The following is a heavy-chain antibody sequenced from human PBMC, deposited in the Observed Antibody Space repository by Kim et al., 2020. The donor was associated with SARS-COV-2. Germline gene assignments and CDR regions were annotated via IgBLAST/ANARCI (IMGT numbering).Heavy chain of an antibody. J-gene: IGHJ4*02. V-gene: IGHV1-46*01. CDR3: ARVVVVTAIPDY. D-gene: IGHD2-21*02. Sequence: SNAQKFQGRVTMTMDTSTSTVYMELSSLRSEDTAVYYCARVVVVTAIPDYWGQGTLVTVSS.